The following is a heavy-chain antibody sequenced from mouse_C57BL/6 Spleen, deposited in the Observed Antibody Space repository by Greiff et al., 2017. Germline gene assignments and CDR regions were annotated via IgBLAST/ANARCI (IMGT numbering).Heavy chain of an antibody. CDR2: IHPNSGST. Sequence: QVQLQQPGAELVKPGASVKLSCKASGYTFTSYWMHWVKQRPGQGLEWIGMIHPNSGSTNYNEKFTSKATLTVDKSSSTAYMQLSSLTSEDSAVYYCARDYSNYPAWFAYWGQGTLVTVSA. J-gene: IGHJ3*01. CDR1: GYTFTSYW. CDR3: ARDYSNYPAWFAY. V-gene: IGHV1-64*01. D-gene: IGHD2-5*01.